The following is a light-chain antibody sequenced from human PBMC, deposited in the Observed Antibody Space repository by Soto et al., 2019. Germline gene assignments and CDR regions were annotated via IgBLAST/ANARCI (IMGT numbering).Light chain of an antibody. CDR1: QAIRNE. CDR2: TAS. J-gene: IGKJ3*01. CDR3: LHDYSYPRT. Sequence: AIQLTQYPSSLSASVGDRVVITGQASQAIRNELGWYQQKPGKAPELLIYTASILQSGVPSRFSGSGSGAYFTLTIRSLQPEDFATYFCLHDYSYPRTFGPGTKVDIK. V-gene: IGKV1-6*01.